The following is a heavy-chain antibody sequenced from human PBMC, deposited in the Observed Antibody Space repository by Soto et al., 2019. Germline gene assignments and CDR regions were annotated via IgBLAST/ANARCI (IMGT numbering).Heavy chain of an antibody. Sequence: ASVKVSCKASGYTFTSWDVYWVRQAAGQGLEWMGYMNPRSGNTGYGQKFQGRVTMTRDTSISTAYMELSSLTSDDTAVYYCTASSWTGAGLDFWGQGTPVTVSS. CDR1: GYTFTSWD. CDR2: MNPRSGNT. J-gene: IGHJ4*01. V-gene: IGHV1-8*01. CDR3: TASSWTGAGLDF. D-gene: IGHD6-13*01.